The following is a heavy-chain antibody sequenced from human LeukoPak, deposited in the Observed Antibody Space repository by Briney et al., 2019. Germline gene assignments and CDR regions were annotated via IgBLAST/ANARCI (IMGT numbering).Heavy chain of an antibody. CDR1: GFTFSSYA. D-gene: IGHD5-18*01. J-gene: IGHJ4*02. Sequence: KPGGSLRLSCAASGFTFSSYAMSWVRQAPGKGLEWVSSISSSSSYIYYADSVKGRFTISRDNAKNSLYLQMNSLRAEDTAVYYCARDGVDTAMDPYYFDYWGQGTLVTVSS. CDR3: ARDGVDTAMDPYYFDY. V-gene: IGHV3-21*01. CDR2: ISSSSSYI.